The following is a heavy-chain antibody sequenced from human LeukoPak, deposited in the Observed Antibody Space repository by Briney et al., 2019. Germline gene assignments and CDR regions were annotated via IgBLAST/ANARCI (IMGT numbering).Heavy chain of an antibody. J-gene: IGHJ4*02. CDR1: GFTFTSYA. V-gene: IGHV3-23*01. D-gene: IGHD4-17*01. Sequence: GGSLRLSCAASGFTFTSYAMNWVRQAPGKGLEWVAAISGSGDNTFYADSAKGRFTISRDNSENTLYLQMKSLSDDDTAVYYCGFPPDTMTFPPGYWGQGTLVTVSS. CDR3: GFPPDTMTFPPGY. CDR2: ISGSGDNT.